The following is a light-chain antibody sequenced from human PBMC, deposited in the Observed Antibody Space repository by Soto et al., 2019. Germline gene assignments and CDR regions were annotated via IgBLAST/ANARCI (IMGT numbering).Light chain of an antibody. Sequence: QSALTQPASVSGSPGQSITISCTGTSSDVGDYNYVSWYQQHPGKAPKLMIYDVSNRPSGVSNRFSGSKSGNTASLTISGLQDEDEADYYCSSYTSSSTGVFGTGTKVTVL. V-gene: IGLV2-14*03. CDR1: SSDVGDYNY. J-gene: IGLJ1*01. CDR2: DVS. CDR3: SSYTSSSTGV.